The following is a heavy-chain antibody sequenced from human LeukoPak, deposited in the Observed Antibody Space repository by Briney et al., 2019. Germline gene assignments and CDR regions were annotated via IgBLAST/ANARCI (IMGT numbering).Heavy chain of an antibody. CDR1: GFTFSSYA. J-gene: IGHJ5*02. CDR2: ISGSGGST. CDR3: AKDPLYRSGWYDWFDP. D-gene: IGHD6-19*01. V-gene: IGHV3-23*01. Sequence: GGSLRLSCAASGFTFSSYAMSWVRQAPGKGLEWVSAISGSGGSTYYADSVKGRFTISRDNSKNTLYLQMNSLRAEDTAVYYCAKDPLYRSGWYDWFDPWGQGTLVTVSS.